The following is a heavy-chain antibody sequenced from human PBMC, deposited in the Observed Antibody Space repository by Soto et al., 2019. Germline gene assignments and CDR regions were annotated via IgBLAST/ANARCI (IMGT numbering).Heavy chain of an antibody. D-gene: IGHD2-21*01. J-gene: IGHJ4*02. V-gene: IGHV3-9*01. CDR3: AKGGPDAFCGGGRCYFES. Sequence: EVHLVDSGGGLAQPGRSLRLSCAASGFTFDDFAMHWVRRVPGKGLEWVSSITWNCKITGYADSVKGRFFISRDNAKNSLYLQMNSLRREDTALYYCAKGGPDAFCGGGRCYFESWGQGTQVTVSS. CDR1: GFTFDDFA. CDR2: ITWNCKIT.